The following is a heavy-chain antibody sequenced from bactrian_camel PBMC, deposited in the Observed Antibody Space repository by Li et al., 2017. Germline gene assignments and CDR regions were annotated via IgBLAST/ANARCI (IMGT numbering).Heavy chain of an antibody. J-gene: IGHJ4*01. Sequence: HVQLVESGGGLVQPGGSVRLSCAASGFVFSSYGMSWVRQAPATGLEWVISIANDEITTYYADSVKGRFTVSRDNSKNTVYLQMNSLKPEDTAMYYCAAGATTFGCRRLSLSANTYASWGQGTQVTVS. CDR2: IANDEITT. CDR1: GFVFSSYG. D-gene: IGHD3*01. V-gene: IGHV3-2*01. CDR3: AAGATTFGCRRLSLSANTYAS.